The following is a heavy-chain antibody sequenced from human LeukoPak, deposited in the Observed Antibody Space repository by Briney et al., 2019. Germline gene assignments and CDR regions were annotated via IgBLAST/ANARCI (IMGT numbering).Heavy chain of an antibody. CDR1: GYTFTSYG. Sequence: ASVKVSCKASGYTFTSYGISWVRQAPGQGLEWMGWISAYNGNTNYAQKLQGRVTMTTDTSTSTAYMELRSLRSDDTAVYYCARDVQFYSSSWYYWGYYYYYYMDVWGKGTTVTVSS. CDR2: ISAYNGNT. CDR3: ARDVQFYSSSWYYWGYYYYYYMDV. J-gene: IGHJ6*03. V-gene: IGHV1-18*01. D-gene: IGHD6-13*01.